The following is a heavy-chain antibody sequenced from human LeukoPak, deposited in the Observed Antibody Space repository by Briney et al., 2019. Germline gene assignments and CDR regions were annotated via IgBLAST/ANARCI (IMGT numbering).Heavy chain of an antibody. Sequence: SVKVSCKASGGTFSSYAISWVRQAPGQGLEWMGRIIPIFGTANYAQKFQGRVTITTDESTSTAYMELSSLGSEDTAVYYCARSLYSGYVYWFDPWGQGTLVTVSS. J-gene: IGHJ5*02. D-gene: IGHD5-12*01. V-gene: IGHV1-69*05. CDR3: ARSLYSGYVYWFDP. CDR1: GGTFSSYA. CDR2: IIPIFGTA.